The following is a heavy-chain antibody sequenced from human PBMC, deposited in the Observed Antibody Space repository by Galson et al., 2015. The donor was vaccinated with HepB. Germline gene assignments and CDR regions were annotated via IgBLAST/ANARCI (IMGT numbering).Heavy chain of an antibody. D-gene: IGHD2-15*01. CDR3: ARKYCSGGSCYYQGWFDD. CDR2: ISAYNGNT. CDR1: GYTFTSYG. Sequence: SVKVSCKASGYTFTSYGISWVRQAPGQGLEWMGWISAYNGNTNYAHKLQGRVTMTTDTSTNTAYMELRSLRSDDTAVYYCARKYCSGGSCYYQGWFDDWGQGTLVTVSS. V-gene: IGHV1-18*04. J-gene: IGHJ5*02.